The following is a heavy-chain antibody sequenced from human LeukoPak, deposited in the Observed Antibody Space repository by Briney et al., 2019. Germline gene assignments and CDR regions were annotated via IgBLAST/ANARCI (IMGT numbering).Heavy chain of an antibody. D-gene: IGHD6-13*01. CDR1: GFTFSSYS. Sequence: GGSLRLSCAASGFTFSSYSMNWVRQAPGKGLEWVSYIISSSSTIYYADSVKGRFTISRDNAKNSLYLQMNSLRDEATAVSYCARVKHSSSLGYEYFQHWGQGTLVTVSS. CDR2: IISSSSTI. V-gene: IGHV3-48*02. CDR3: ARVKHSSSLGYEYFQH. J-gene: IGHJ1*01.